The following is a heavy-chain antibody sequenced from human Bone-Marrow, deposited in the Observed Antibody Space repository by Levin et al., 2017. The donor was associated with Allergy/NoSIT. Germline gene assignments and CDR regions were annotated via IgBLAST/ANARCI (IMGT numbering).Heavy chain of an antibody. CDR1: GGTFSSYA. D-gene: IGHD3-10*01. CDR2: IIPIFGTA. Sequence: KISCKASGGTFSSYAISWVRQAPGQGLEWMGGIIPIFGTANYAQKFQGRVTITADKSTSTAYMELSSLRSEDTAVYYCARGSMVRGVVYGYYYYYYGMDVWGQGTTVTVSS. CDR3: ARGSMVRGVVYGYYYYYYGMDV. J-gene: IGHJ6*02. V-gene: IGHV1-69*06.